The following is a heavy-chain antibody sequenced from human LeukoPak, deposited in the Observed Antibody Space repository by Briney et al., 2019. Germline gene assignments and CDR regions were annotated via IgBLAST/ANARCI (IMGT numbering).Heavy chain of an antibody. V-gene: IGHV4-39*01. CDR1: GGSISSSSYY. Sequence: SETLSLTCTVSGGSISSSSYYWGWIRQPPGKGLEWIGSIYYSGSTYYNPSLKSRVTISVDTSKNQFSLKLSSVTAVDTAVYYCASGRFGDFLSWGQGTLVTVSS. CDR2: IYYSGST. J-gene: IGHJ5*02. D-gene: IGHD3-10*01. CDR3: ASGRFGDFLS.